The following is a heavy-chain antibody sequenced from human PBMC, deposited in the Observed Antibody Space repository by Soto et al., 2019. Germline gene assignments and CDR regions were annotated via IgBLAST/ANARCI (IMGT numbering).Heavy chain of an antibody. D-gene: IGHD2-15*01. Sequence: SETLSLTCTVSGGSITSGNYYWSWIRQHPGKGLEWIGYIYYSGRTYYNPSLKSRVTISLGMSKNQFSLKLSSVTAADTALYYCARYCSGGSCYDWFDPWGQGTLVTVSS. CDR3: ARYCSGGSCYDWFDP. CDR2: IYYSGRT. J-gene: IGHJ5*02. CDR1: GGSITSGNYY. V-gene: IGHV4-31*03.